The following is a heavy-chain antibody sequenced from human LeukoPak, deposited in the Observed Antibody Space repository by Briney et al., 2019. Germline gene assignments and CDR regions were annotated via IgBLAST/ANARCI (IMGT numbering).Heavy chain of an antibody. D-gene: IGHD6-25*01. Sequence: KPSETLSLTCTVSGGSISTSSSYWGWIRQPPGKGLEWIGTIHYSGSTYYTPSLKSRVSMSADTSKNQFSLNLRSVSAADTAVYYCARDRVSQRGAFDVWGQGTMVTVSS. CDR3: ARDRVSQRGAFDV. V-gene: IGHV4-39*02. CDR2: IHYSGST. CDR1: GGSISTSSSY. J-gene: IGHJ3*01.